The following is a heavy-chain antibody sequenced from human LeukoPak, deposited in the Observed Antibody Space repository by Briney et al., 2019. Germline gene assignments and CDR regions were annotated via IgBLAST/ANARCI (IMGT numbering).Heavy chain of an antibody. J-gene: IGHJ4*02. CDR3: ARDSYYYDSSGYIY. V-gene: IGHV3-11*06. D-gene: IGHD3-22*01. CDR1: GFTFSDYF. Sequence: GGSLRLSCAASGFTFSDYFMSWIRQAPGKGLEWVSYISSSSSYTNYADSVKGRFTISRDNAKNSLYLQMNSLRAEDTAVYYCARDSYYYDSSGYIYWGQGTLVTVSS. CDR2: ISSSSSYT.